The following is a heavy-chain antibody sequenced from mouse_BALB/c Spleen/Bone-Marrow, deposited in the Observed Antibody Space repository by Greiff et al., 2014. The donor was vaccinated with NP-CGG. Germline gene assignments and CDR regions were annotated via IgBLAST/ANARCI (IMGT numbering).Heavy chain of an antibody. Sequence: LVESGAELVKPGTSVKMSCKASGYTFTSYWMHWVKQKPGQGLEWIGDIYPGSDSTNYNEKFKSKATLTVDTSSSTAYMQLSSLTSEDSAVYYCAREKDWVFDYWSQGTTLTVSS. CDR3: AREKDWVFDY. J-gene: IGHJ2*01. CDR2: IYPGSDST. CDR1: GYTFTSYW. D-gene: IGHD4-1*01. V-gene: IGHV1-55*01.